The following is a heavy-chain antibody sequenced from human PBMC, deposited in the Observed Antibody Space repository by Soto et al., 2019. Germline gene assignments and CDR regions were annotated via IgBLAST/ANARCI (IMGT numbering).Heavy chain of an antibody. J-gene: IGHJ6*02. V-gene: IGHV3-48*02. D-gene: IGHD3-3*01. CDR1: GFTFSSYS. CDR3: SRVHDFWSGYYFDGMDV. CDR2: ISSSSSTI. Sequence: VGSLRLSCAASGFTFSSYSMNWVRQAPGKGLEGVSYISSSSSTIYYADSVKGRFTISRDSARNSLYLQRNSLRDEDTAVYYCSRVHDFWSGYYFDGMDVWGQGTTVTGSS.